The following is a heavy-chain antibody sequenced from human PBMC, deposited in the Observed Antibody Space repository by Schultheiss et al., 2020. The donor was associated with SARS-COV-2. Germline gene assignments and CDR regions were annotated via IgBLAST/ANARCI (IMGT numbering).Heavy chain of an antibody. Sequence: SETLSLTCTVSGGSISSGDYYWNWIRQPPGKGLEWIGEINHSGSTDYNPSLKSRVTISVDTSKNQFSLKLTSVTAADTAVYYCASSPIGGRTGMDVWGQGTTVTVSS. D-gene: IGHD6-6*01. CDR2: INHSGST. V-gene: IGHV4-39*07. CDR3: ASSPIGGRTGMDV. J-gene: IGHJ6*02. CDR1: GGSISSGDYY.